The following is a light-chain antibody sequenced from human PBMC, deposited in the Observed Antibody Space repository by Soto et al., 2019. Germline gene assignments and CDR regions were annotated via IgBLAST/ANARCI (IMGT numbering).Light chain of an antibody. Sequence: QSALTQPASVSGSPGQSITISCTGTSSDVGGYNYVSWYQQHPGKAPKLMIYEVSNRPSGVSNRFSGSKSGNTASLTISGLQAKDEDDYSCSSYTTSTPLYVFGTGTKLTVL. J-gene: IGLJ1*01. CDR2: EVS. V-gene: IGLV2-14*01. CDR1: SSDVGGYNY. CDR3: SSYTTSTPLYV.